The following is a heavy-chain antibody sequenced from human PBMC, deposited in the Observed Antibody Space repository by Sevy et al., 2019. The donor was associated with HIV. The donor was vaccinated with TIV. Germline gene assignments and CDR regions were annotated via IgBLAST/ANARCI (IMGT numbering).Heavy chain of an antibody. V-gene: IGHV1-46*01. J-gene: IGHJ4*02. CDR1: GYTFTNYY. CDR2: INPSGGST. CDR3: ARVYYYDYSGPGY. D-gene: IGHD3-22*01. Sequence: ASVKVSCKASGYTFTNYYIHWVRQAPGQGLEWMGLINPSGGSTSNAQKFQGRVTMTRDTSTSTVYMELSSLRSEDTVEYYCARVYYYDYSGPGYWGQGTLVTVSS.